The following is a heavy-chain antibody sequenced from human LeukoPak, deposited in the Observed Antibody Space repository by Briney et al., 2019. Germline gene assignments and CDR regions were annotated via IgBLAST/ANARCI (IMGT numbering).Heavy chain of an antibody. J-gene: IGHJ3*02. V-gene: IGHV3-15*01. CDR2: IKSKTDGGTT. CDR3: TTRLVDI. Sequence: GGSLRLSCAVSGFTLTYAWMNWVRQTPGKGLEWVGRIKSKTDGGTTDYAAPVKGRFTISRDDSKTTLYLQMNSLKTEDTAVYYCTTRLVDIWGQGTMVTVSS. CDR1: GFTLTYAW.